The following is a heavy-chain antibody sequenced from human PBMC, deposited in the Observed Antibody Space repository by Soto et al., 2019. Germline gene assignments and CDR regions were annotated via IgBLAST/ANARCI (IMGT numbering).Heavy chain of an antibody. J-gene: IGHJ4*02. CDR1: GGTFSSYA. Sequence: QVQLVQSGAEVKKPGSSVKVSCKASGGTFSSYAISWVRQAPGQGLEWMGGIIPIFGKANYAQKLQGRVTITADESTSTAYMELSSLRAEDTAVYYCLRITMVRGVISEGAWGQGTLVTVSS. D-gene: IGHD3-10*01. CDR3: LRITMVRGVISEGA. CDR2: IIPIFGKA. V-gene: IGHV1-69*01.